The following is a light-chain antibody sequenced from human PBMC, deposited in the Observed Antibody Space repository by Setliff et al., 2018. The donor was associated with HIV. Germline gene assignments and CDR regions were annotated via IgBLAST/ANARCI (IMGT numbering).Light chain of an antibody. CDR1: SSDVGSYNL. J-gene: IGLJ1*01. CDR2: EGS. Sequence: QSALTQAASVSGSPGQSITISCTGTSSDVGSYNLVSWYQRHPGKAPKLMIYEGSKRPLGVSNRFSGSKSGNTASLTISGLQAEDEADYYCCSYAGFSTSHVFGTGTKVTVL. CDR3: CSYAGFSTSHV. V-gene: IGLV2-23*01.